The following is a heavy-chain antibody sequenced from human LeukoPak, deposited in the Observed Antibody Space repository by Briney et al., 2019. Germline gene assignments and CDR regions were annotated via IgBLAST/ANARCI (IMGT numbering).Heavy chain of an antibody. Sequence: GASVKVSCKASGYTFTGYYMHWVRQAPGKGLEWMGGFDPEDGETIYAQKFQGRVTMTEDTSTDTAYMELSSLRSEDTAVYYCATARITMIVSPYRFDPWGQGTLVTVSS. CDR2: FDPEDGET. CDR3: ATARITMIVSPYRFDP. V-gene: IGHV1-24*01. D-gene: IGHD3-22*01. J-gene: IGHJ5*02. CDR1: GYTFTGYY.